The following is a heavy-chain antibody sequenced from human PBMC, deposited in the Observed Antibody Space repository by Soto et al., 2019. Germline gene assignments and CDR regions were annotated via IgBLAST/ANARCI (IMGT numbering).Heavy chain of an antibody. D-gene: IGHD6-19*01. V-gene: IGHV1-69*13. J-gene: IGHJ4*02. CDR1: GGNFSSYA. Sequence: SVKVSCKASGGNFSSYAISWVRQAPGQGLEWMGGIIPIFGTANYAQKFQGRVTITADESTSTAYMELSSLISEDTAVYYCARALRIAVAGTFDYWGQGTLVTVSS. CDR2: IIPIFGTA. CDR3: ARALRIAVAGTFDY.